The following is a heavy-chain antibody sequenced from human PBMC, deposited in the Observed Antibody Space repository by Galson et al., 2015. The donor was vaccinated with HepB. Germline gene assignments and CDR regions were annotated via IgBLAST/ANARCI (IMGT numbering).Heavy chain of an antibody. D-gene: IGHD2-2*01. J-gene: IGHJ6*02. V-gene: IGHV1-2*06. CDR3: ARDKVRVVPAPNYYGMDV. CDR1: GYTSTGYY. CDR2: INPNSGGT. Sequence: SVKVSCKASGYTSTGYYMHWVRQAPGQGLEWMGRINPNSGGTNYAQKFQGRVTMTRDTSISTAYMELSRLRSDDTAAYYCARDKVRVVPAPNYYGMDVWGQGTTVTVSS.